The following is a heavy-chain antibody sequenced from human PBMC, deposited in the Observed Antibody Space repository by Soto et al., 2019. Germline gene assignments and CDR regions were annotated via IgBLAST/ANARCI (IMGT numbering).Heavy chain of an antibody. V-gene: IGHV3-7*01. D-gene: IGHD4-17*01. Sequence: GGSLRLSCAASGFTFSSYWMSWVRQAPGKGLEWVANIKQDGSEKYYVDAVKGRFTISRDNAKNSLYLQMNSLKAEDTAVDYCARDLDGDYGGFDYWGQGTLVTVSS. CDR2: IKQDGSEK. CDR3: ARDLDGDYGGFDY. CDR1: GFTFSSYW. J-gene: IGHJ4*02.